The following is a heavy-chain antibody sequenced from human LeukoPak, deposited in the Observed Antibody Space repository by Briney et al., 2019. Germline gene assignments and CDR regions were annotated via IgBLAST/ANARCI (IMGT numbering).Heavy chain of an antibody. CDR2: MNPNSGNT. V-gene: IGHV1-8*01. J-gene: IGHJ4*02. Sequence: VKVSCKASGYTFTSYDINWVRQATGQGLEWMGWMNPNSGNTGYAQKFQGRVTMTRNTSISTAYMELSSLRSEDTAVYYCARGPVRILWFRESLYYFDYWGQGTLVTVSS. CDR3: ARGPVRILWFRESLYYFDY. CDR1: GYTFTSYD. D-gene: IGHD3-10*01.